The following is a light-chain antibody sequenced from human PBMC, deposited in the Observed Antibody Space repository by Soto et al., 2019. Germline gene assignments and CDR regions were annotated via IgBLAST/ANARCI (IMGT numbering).Light chain of an antibody. CDR2: KTS. CDR3: QHWNDYSWT. Sequence: DIHMTQSPSTLSASVGDRVTITCRASQSISIWLAWYQQKPGKAPNLLIYKTSSLETGVPSRFSGSGSGTEFTLTISSLQPDDFATYYCQHWNDYSWTFGQGTKVHVK. CDR1: QSISIW. J-gene: IGKJ1*01. V-gene: IGKV1-5*03.